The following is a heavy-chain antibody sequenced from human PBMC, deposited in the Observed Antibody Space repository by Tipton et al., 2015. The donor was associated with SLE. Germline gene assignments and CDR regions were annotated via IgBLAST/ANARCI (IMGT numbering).Heavy chain of an antibody. V-gene: IGHV4-34*01. D-gene: IGHD2/OR15-2a*01. CDR1: GGSLSGYS. Sequence: TLSLTCAVYGGSLSGYSWSWIRQPPGKGLECIGEINHSGSTNYNPSLKSRVTISLDTSKNQFSLKLSSVTAADTAVYYCASLFSRGYYFDYWGQGTLVTVSS. J-gene: IGHJ4*02. CDR3: ASLFSRGYYFDY. CDR2: INHSGST.